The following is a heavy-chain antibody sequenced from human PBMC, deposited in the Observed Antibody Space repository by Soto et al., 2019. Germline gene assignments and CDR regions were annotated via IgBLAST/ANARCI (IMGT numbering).Heavy chain of an antibody. CDR2: ISYDGSNV. CDR3: ARAPVGDIVVLPAARGWFDP. CDR1: GFTFSTYT. D-gene: IGHD2-2*01. Sequence: GSLRLSCAASGFTFSTYTMHWVRQAPGKGLEWVAVISYDGSNVYYADSVKGRFTISRDNSRNTLYLQMNSLRVEDTAVYYCARAPVGDIVVLPAARGWFDPWGQGTLVTVSS. J-gene: IGHJ5*02. V-gene: IGHV3-30-3*01.